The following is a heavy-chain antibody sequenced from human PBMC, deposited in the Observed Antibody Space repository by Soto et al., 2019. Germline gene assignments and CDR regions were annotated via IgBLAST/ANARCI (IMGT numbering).Heavy chain of an antibody. D-gene: IGHD4-17*01. CDR1: GYNFNACG. CDR2: ISSHTGNT. Sequence: QVEVVQSGPEVKKPGASVKVSCKASGYNFNACGISWVRQAPGQGLEWMGWISSHTGNTNYAQNLQGRVTMTTDTSTSTVYRERRSLTSDDTAVYYWARDCVTAVTTHYLDFWCQGSLVTVSS. J-gene: IGHJ4*02. V-gene: IGHV1-18*01. CDR3: ARDCVTAVTTHYLDF.